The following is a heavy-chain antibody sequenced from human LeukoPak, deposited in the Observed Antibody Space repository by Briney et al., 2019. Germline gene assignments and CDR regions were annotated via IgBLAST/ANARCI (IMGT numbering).Heavy chain of an antibody. J-gene: IGHJ3*02. CDR2: IGTAGDT. V-gene: IGHV3-13*01. Sequence: GGYLRLSCAASGFTFSSYDMHWVRHATGKGLEWVTAIGTAGDTYYPGFVKGRFTISRENAKNTLYLQMNSLRAGDTAVYYCARATVTYYYDSSGLTPASAFDIWGQGTMVTVSS. D-gene: IGHD3-22*01. CDR3: ARATVTYYYDSSGLTPASAFDI. CDR1: GFTFSSYD.